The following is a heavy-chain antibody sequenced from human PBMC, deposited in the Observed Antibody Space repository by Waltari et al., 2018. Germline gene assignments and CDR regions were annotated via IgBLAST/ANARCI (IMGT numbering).Heavy chain of an antibody. CDR3: ARGARRTTVTTGWWYFDL. J-gene: IGHJ2*01. D-gene: IGHD4-17*01. CDR2: SNSDGSST. CDR1: GFTYSMYW. Sequence: GESGGGLVQPGGSLRLSCAASGFTYSMYWMHWVRQAPGKGLVWVSRSNSDGSSTSYADSVKGRFTISKDNAKNTVYLQMNSLRAEDTAIYYCARGARRTTVTTGWWYFDLWGRGTLVTVSS. V-gene: IGHV3-74*01.